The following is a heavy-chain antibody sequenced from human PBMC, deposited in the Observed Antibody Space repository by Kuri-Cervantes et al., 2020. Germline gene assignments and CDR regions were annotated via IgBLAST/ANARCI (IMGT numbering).Heavy chain of an antibody. CDR2: FDPEGGET. CDR3: VKGGLYGDYLDH. CDR1: GYTLTELS. V-gene: IGHV1-24*01. D-gene: IGHD2-8*01. J-gene: IGHJ4*02. Sequence: ASVKVSCKVSGYTLTELSMHWVRQAPGKGLEWMGGFDPEGGETIYAQKFQGRVTMTEDTSTDTAYMELSSLRSEDTAVYYCVKGGLYGDYLDHWGQGTLVTVSS.